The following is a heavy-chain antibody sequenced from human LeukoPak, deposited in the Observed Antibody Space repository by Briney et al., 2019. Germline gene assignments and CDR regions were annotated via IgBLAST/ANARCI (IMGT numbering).Heavy chain of an antibody. Sequence: ASVKVSYKASGYTFTSYYMHWVRQAPGQGLEWMGIINPSGGSTSYAQKFQGRVTMTRDTSTSTVYMELSSLRSEDTAVYYCARDGIAAAAVGGYFDYWGQGTLVTVSS. CDR3: ARDGIAAAAVGGYFDY. D-gene: IGHD6-13*01. CDR1: GYTFTSYY. V-gene: IGHV1-46*01. J-gene: IGHJ4*02. CDR2: INPSGGST.